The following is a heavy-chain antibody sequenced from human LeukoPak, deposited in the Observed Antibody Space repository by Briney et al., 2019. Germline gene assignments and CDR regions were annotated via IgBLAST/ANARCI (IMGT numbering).Heavy chain of an antibody. D-gene: IGHD5-18*01. V-gene: IGHV1-2*02. CDR1: GYTFTGYY. J-gene: IGHJ4*02. Sequence: ASVKVSCKASGYTFTGYYMHWVRQAPGQGLEWMGWINPNSGGTNYAQKFQGRVTMTRDTSISTAYMELGRLRSDDTAVYYCAKDTAMAYYFDYWGQGTLVTVSS. CDR3: AKDTAMAYYFDY. CDR2: INPNSGGT.